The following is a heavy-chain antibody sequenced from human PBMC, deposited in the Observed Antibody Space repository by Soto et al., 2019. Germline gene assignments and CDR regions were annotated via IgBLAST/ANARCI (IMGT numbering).Heavy chain of an antibody. CDR2: IRSTVYGPTP. J-gene: IGHJ6*04. V-gene: IGHV3-49*04. CDR3: TRINDWLIRRRFHYYGMYV. D-gene: IGHD2-21*01. Sequence: PGGSLRLSCTGSGFTFGAYTISWVRQAPGKGLEWVGSIRSTVYGPTPDVAASLRGRFTVSRDDSNDTAYLHMNNLRNEDAAIYYCTRINDWLIRRRFHYYGMYVWGKESTVTVSS. CDR1: GFTFGAYT.